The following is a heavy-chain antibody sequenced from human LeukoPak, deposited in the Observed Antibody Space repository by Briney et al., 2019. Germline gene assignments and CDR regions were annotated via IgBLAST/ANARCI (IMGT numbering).Heavy chain of an antibody. J-gene: IGHJ4*02. CDR1: GFTFSSYG. CDR3: ARGGATRPDY. D-gene: IGHD6-6*01. Sequence: GGSLRLSCAASGFTFSSYGMNWVRQTPGKGLEWVSYISSFSSTISYADSVKGRFTISRDNAKNSLYPQMNSLRAEDTAVYYCARGGATRPDYWGQGTLVTVSA. CDR2: ISSFSSTI. V-gene: IGHV3-48*01.